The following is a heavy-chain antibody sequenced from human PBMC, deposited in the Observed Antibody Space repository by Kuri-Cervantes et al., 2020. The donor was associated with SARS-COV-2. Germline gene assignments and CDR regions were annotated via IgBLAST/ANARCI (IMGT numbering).Heavy chain of an antibody. Sequence: GGSLRLSCTASGFTFGDYGMSWVRQAPGKGLERVGFIRSKIYGGTTEYAASVKGRFTISRDDSKSIAYLQMNSLRAEDTAVYYCARSGVSAATGYYYYYMDVWGKGTTVTVSS. V-gene: IGHV3-49*04. CDR1: GFTFGDYG. D-gene: IGHD1-14*01. CDR2: IRSKIYGGTT. CDR3: ARSGVSAATGYYYYYMDV. J-gene: IGHJ6*03.